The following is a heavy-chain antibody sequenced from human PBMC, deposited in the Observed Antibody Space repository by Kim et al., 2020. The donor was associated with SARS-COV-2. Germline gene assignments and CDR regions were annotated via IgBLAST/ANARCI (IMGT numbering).Heavy chain of an antibody. V-gene: IGHV3-11*06. CDR2: ISSSSSYT. CDR1: GFTFSDYY. Sequence: GGSLRLSCSASGFTFSDYYMSWIRQAPGKGLECVSYISSSSSYTNYADSVKGRFTISRDNAKNSLYLQMNSLRAEDTAVYYCARYRGYEPPDYWGQGTLVTVSS. CDR3: ARYRGYEPPDY. D-gene: IGHD5-12*01. J-gene: IGHJ4*02.